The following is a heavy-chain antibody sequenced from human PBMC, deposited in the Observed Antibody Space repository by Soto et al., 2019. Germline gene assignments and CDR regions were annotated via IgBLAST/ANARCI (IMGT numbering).Heavy chain of an antibody. CDR3: ATRVDDSGWFVS. Sequence: VQLVESGGGLIQPGGSLRLSCAASGFTVSSNYMSWVRQAPGKGLEWIGEIYHSGSTIFNPSLKSRVTISVDKSKNHFSLKLSSVAAADTAVYYCATRVDDSGWFVSWGQGTLVTVSS. D-gene: IGHD5-12*01. V-gene: IGHV4-4*02. CDR1: GFTVSSNY. J-gene: IGHJ5*01. CDR2: IYHSGST.